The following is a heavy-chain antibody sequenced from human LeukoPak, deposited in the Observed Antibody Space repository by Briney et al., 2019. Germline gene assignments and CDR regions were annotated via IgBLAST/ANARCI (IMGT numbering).Heavy chain of an antibody. CDR1: GYTFSNYD. CDR3: ARTYCENCPNPNWFDP. Sequence: GASVKVSCKASGYTFSNYDINWVRQAPGQGLEWGGWMKPVSGASNSAERFRGRVTLTSDLSTSTAYLELSSLTSEDAAVYFCARTYCENCPNPNWFDPWGQGTLITVSS. V-gene: IGHV1-8*01. J-gene: IGHJ5*02. CDR2: MKPVSGAS. D-gene: IGHD2-8*01.